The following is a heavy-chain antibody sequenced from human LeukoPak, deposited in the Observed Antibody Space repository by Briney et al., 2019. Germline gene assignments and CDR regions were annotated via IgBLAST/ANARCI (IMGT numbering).Heavy chain of an antibody. V-gene: IGHV3-74*01. D-gene: IGHD2-2*01. CDR2: INSDGGYT. CDR3: ARICSTTDCLISA. Sequence: PGGSLRLSCAASGFTFSRYWMHWVRQAPGKGLVWVSRINSDGGYTSYADFVKGRFTISRDNAKNTVYLQMSSLRAEDTAVYYCARICSTTDCLISAWGQGTLVTVSS. J-gene: IGHJ4*02. CDR1: GFTFSRYW.